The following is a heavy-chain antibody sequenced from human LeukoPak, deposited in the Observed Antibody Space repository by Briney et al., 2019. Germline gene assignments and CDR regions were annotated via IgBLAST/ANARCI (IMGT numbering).Heavy chain of an antibody. Sequence: SVKVSCKASGGTFSSYAISWVRQAPGQGLEWMGGIIPIFGTANYAQKFQGRVTITADESTSTAYMELSSLRSEDTAVYYCARVRYSSCWSFDYWGQGTLVTVSS. CDR1: GGTFSSYA. CDR2: IIPIFGTA. J-gene: IGHJ4*02. D-gene: IGHD6-13*01. V-gene: IGHV1-69*13. CDR3: ARVRYSSCWSFDY.